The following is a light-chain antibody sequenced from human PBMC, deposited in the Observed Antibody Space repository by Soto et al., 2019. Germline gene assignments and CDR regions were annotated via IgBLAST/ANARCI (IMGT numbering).Light chain of an antibody. J-gene: IGKJ4*01. CDR1: QDIGSD. Sequence: DIQMTQSPSSLSASVGDRVTITCRASQDIGSDLDWYQQKPGKAPKCLIYAASSLQSGVPSRFSGSGSGTEFTLTISNLQPEDFATYYCLQHNSYPLTCGGGTKVEIQ. CDR2: AAS. CDR3: LQHNSYPLT. V-gene: IGKV1-17*02.